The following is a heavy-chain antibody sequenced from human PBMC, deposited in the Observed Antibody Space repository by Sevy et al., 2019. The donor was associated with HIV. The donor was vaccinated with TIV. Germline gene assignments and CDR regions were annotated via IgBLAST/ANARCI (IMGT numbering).Heavy chain of an antibody. CDR1: GFTFSSYA. D-gene: IGHD3-3*01. J-gene: IGHJ6*02. CDR2: ISGSGGST. V-gene: IGHV3-23*01. CDR3: AKVGPLYDFWSGYYRKDYYYYGMDV. Sequence: GGSLRLSCAASGFTFSSYAMSWVRQAPGQGLEWVSAISGSGGSTYYADSVKGRFTISRDNSKNTLYLQMNSLRAEDTAVYYCAKVGPLYDFWSGYYRKDYYYYGMDVWGQGTTVTVSS.